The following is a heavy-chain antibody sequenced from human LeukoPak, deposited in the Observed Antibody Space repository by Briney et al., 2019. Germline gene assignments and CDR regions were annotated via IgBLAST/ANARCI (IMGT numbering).Heavy chain of an antibody. CDR3: ARGYSSGWYVG. Sequence: SETLSLTCAVYGGSFSGYYWSWIRQPPGKGLEWIGEINRSGSTKYNPSLKSRVSISVDTSKNQFSLNLSSVTAADTAVYYCARGYSSGWYVGWGQGTLVTVSS. CDR1: GGSFSGYY. V-gene: IGHV4-34*01. D-gene: IGHD6-19*01. CDR2: INRSGST. J-gene: IGHJ4*02.